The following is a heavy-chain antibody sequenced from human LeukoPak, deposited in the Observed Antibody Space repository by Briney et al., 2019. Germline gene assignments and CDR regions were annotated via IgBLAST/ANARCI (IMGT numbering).Heavy chain of an antibody. D-gene: IGHD6-19*01. CDR3: AASSG. CDR2: ISSSSSTI. J-gene: IGHJ4*02. Sequence: GGSLRLSCAASGFIISSHGMHWVRQAPGKGLEWVSYISSSSSTIYYADSVKGRFTISRDNAKNSLYLQMNSLRAEDTAVYYCAASSGWGQGTLVTVSS. V-gene: IGHV3-48*01. CDR1: GFIISSHG.